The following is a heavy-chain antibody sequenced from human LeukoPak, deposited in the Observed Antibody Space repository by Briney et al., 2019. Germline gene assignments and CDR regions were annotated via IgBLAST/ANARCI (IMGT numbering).Heavy chain of an antibody. Sequence: GGSLRLSCAASGFSFDDYAMHWVRQAPGKGLEWVSGINWNSGSIDYADSVKGRFTISRDNAKNSLYLQMNSLRAEDTAVYYCARAHRSGSSYFDYWGQGTLVTVSS. V-gene: IGHV3-9*01. CDR3: ARAHRSGSSYFDY. D-gene: IGHD3-10*01. CDR1: GFSFDDYA. CDR2: INWNSGSI. J-gene: IGHJ4*02.